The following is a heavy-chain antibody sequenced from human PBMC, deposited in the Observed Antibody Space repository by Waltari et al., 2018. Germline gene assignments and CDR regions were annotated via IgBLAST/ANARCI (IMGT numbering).Heavy chain of an antibody. V-gene: IGHV3-48*01. CDR3: ASDGVGVHPGDAFDI. CDR2: FDKSSGTI. Sequence: EVQLVESGGGVVQPGGSLRLACAASGFTFSTFSVTWARQAPGKSPEWVSYFDKSSGTIYYADSVKGRFTISRDNAKNSLSLQMNSLRAEDTAVYYCASDGVGVHPGDAFDIWGQGTMVTVSS. D-gene: IGHD1-26*01. CDR1: GFTFSTFS. J-gene: IGHJ3*02.